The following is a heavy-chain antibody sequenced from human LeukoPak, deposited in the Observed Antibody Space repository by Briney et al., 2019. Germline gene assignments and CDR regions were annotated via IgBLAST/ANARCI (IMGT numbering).Heavy chain of an antibody. V-gene: IGHV1-24*01. CDR1: GYSLTELS. CDR3: ATVRRWLLICDY. Sequence: VASVKVSCKVSGYSLTELSMHWVRQAPGKGLEWMGGFDPEDGETIYAQKFQGRVTMTEDTSTDTAYMELSSLRSEDTAVYYCATVRRWLLICDYWGQGTLVTVSS. J-gene: IGHJ4*02. CDR2: FDPEDGET. D-gene: IGHD3-9*01.